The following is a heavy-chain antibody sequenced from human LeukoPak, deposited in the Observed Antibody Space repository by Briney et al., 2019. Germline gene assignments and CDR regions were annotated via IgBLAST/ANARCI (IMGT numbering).Heavy chain of an antibody. CDR1: GFTFSSYG. CDR3: AKFGVAAGTDYWHFDL. J-gene: IGHJ2*01. CDR2: VSYDGRYR. Sequence: GGSPRLSCVASGFTFSSYGMYWVRQAPGKGLERVAVVSYDGRYRYYADSVKGRFTISRDNSKNTLYLQMDSLRAEDTAVYYCAKFGVAAGTDYWHFDLWGRGTLVTVSS. V-gene: IGHV3-30*18. D-gene: IGHD6-19*01.